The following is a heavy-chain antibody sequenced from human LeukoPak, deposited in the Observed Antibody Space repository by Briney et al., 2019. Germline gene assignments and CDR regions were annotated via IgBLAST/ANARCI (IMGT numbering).Heavy chain of an antibody. CDR2: INHSGST. Sequence: SETLSLTCAVYGGSFSGYYRSWIRQPPGKGLEWIGEINHSGSTNNMPSLKSRVTISVDTSKNQFSLKLSSVTAADTAVYYCARGGYAYFDYWGQGTLVTVSS. J-gene: IGHJ4*02. CDR1: GGSFSGYY. CDR3: ARGGYAYFDY. V-gene: IGHV4-34*01. D-gene: IGHD5-12*01.